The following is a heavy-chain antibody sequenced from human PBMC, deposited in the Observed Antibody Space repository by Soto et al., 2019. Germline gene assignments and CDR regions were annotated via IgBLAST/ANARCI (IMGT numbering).Heavy chain of an antibody. CDR1: GGSISSGGYY. Sequence: QVQLQESGPGLVKPSQTLSLTCTVSGGSISSGGYYWSWIRQHPGKGLEWIGYIYYSGSTYYNPSLQSRVXXXLXXSKYHFSLKLSSVTAADTAVYYCARWVTMVRGGIHTPYFDYWGQGTLVTVSS. CDR3: ARWVTMVRGGIHTPYFDY. D-gene: IGHD3-10*01. V-gene: IGHV4-31*03. J-gene: IGHJ4*02. CDR2: IYYSGST.